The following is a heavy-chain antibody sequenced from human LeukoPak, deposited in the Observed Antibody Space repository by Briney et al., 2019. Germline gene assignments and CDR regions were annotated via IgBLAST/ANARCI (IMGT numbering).Heavy chain of an antibody. J-gene: IGHJ4*02. D-gene: IGHD6-13*01. CDR3: ARDEYSSSWYDDSHGY. Sequence: NPGGSLRLSCAASGFTFSSYSMNWVRQAPGKGLEWVSSISSSSSYIYYADSMKGRFTISRDNAKNSLYLQMNSLRAEDTAVYYCARDEYSSSWYDDSHGYWGQGTLVTVSS. CDR1: GFTFSSYS. V-gene: IGHV3-21*01. CDR2: ISSSSSYI.